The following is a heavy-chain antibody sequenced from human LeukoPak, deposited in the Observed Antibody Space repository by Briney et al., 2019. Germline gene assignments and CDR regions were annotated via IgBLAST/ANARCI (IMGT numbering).Heavy chain of an antibody. D-gene: IGHD2-2*01. CDR1: GYTFTSYG. V-gene: IGHV1-18*01. CDR3: ARGQFYCSSTSCYGANWFDP. Sequence: VASVKVSCKASGYTFTSYGISWVRQAPGQGLEWMGWISAYNGNTNYAQKLQGRVTMTTDTSTSTAYMELRSLRSEDTAVYYCARGQFYCSSTSCYGANWFDPWGQGTLVTVSS. CDR2: ISAYNGNT. J-gene: IGHJ5*02.